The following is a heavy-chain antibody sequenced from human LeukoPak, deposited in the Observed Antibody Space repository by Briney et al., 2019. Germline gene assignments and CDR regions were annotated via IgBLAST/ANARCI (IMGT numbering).Heavy chain of an antibody. D-gene: IGHD6-6*01. J-gene: IGHJ4*02. CDR2: IRHDADKE. CDR3: AKDRDLVQLAPAFDY. Sequence: GGSLRLSCAASGFIFSSFGMYWVRQAPGKGLEWVAFIRHDADKENYADSVKGRFTISRDNSKNTLFLHMHSLRVEDTSVYYCAKDRDLVQLAPAFDYWGQGTLVTVSS. CDR1: GFIFSSFG. V-gene: IGHV3-30*02.